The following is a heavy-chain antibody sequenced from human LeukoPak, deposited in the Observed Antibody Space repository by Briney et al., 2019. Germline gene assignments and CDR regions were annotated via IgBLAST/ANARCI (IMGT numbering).Heavy chain of an antibody. Sequence: SETLSLTCTVSGGSISSYYWSWIRQPAGKGLEWIGRIYTSGSTNYNPSLKSRVTMSVDTSKNQFSLKLSSVTAADTAVYYCASLAMDYYGSGSYLLTSPRYGMDVWGQGTTVTVS. CDR2: IYTSGST. CDR3: ASLAMDYYGSGSYLLTSPRYGMDV. D-gene: IGHD3-10*01. J-gene: IGHJ6*02. CDR1: GGSISSYY. V-gene: IGHV4-4*07.